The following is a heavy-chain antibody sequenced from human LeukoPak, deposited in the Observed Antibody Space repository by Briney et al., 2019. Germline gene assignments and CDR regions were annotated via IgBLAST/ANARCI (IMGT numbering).Heavy chain of an antibody. CDR1: GVSISSGGSY. CDR2: IYYSGRT. Sequence: SQRLSLTCTVSGVSISSGGSYWSWIRQPPGKGLGWIGYIYYSGRTYYHPSRKSRVTISVDTSKNQFSLKLSSVTAADTAVYFRARHPDCSSASCYGSIHYYGMDVWGQGTTVTVSS. CDR3: ARHPDCSSASCYGSIHYYGMDV. J-gene: IGHJ6*02. V-gene: IGHV4-31*03. D-gene: IGHD2-2*01.